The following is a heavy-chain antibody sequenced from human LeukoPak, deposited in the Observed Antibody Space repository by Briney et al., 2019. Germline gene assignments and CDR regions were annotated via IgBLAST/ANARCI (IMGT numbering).Heavy chain of an antibody. CDR3: TRAKYQLLYLSDY. CDR1: GFTFVDYA. Sequence: GGSLRLSCTASGFTFVDYAMSWVRQAPGKGLEGVGFVRSKAYGGTTEYAASVKGRFTISRDDSKSIAYLQMNSLKTADTAVYYCTRAKYQLLYLSDYWGQGTLVTVSS. V-gene: IGHV3-49*04. D-gene: IGHD2-2*02. J-gene: IGHJ4*02. CDR2: VRSKAYGGTT.